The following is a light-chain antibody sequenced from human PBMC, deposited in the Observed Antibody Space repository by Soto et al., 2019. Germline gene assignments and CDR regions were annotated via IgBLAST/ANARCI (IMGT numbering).Light chain of an antibody. V-gene: IGKV3-15*01. CDR1: QSVSSN. Sequence: EIVMTQSPATLSVSPGERATLSCRASQSVSSNLAWYQQKPGQAPRLLMYGASTRATGIPDRFSGSGSGTEFTLTISSLESEDFAVYYCQQHNNWPPWTFGQGNKGEIK. J-gene: IGKJ1*01. CDR3: QQHNNWPPWT. CDR2: GAS.